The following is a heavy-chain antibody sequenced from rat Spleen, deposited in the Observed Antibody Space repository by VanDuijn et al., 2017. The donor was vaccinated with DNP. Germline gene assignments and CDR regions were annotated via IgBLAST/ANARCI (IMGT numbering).Heavy chain of an antibody. J-gene: IGHJ4*01. D-gene: IGHD1-4*01. CDR1: GFTFSNYG. CDR2: ITNSGGSI. CDR3: TTGAGSP. Sequence: EVQLVESGGGFVQPGRSLKLSCAASGFTFSNYGMAWVRQAPTKGLEWVASITNSGGSIYYRDSLKGRITISRDNAKSTLYLRMDSLRSEDTATYYCTTGAGSPWGQGTSVTVSS. V-gene: IGHV5-27*01.